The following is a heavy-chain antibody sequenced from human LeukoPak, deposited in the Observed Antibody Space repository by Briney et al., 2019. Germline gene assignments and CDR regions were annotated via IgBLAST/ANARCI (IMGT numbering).Heavy chain of an antibody. Sequence: GGSLRLSCAASGFTFSSYAMHWVRQAPGKGLEWVAVISYDGSNKYYADSVKGRFTISRDNSKNTLYLQMNSLRAEDTAVYYCARDNQYYDFWSGYYDYYYGMDVWGQGTTVTVSS. CDR2: ISYDGSNK. V-gene: IGHV3-30*04. CDR1: GFTFSSYA. CDR3: ARDNQYYDFWSGYYDYYYGMDV. D-gene: IGHD3-3*01. J-gene: IGHJ6*02.